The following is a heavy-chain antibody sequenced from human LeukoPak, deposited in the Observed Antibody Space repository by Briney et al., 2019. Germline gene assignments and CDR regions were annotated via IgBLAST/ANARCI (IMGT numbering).Heavy chain of an antibody. CDR2: IYSTGST. CDR3: ARDMVRGVMDV. V-gene: IGHV4-4*07. D-gene: IGHD3-10*01. Sequence: SETLSLTCTVSGDSISSYYWSWIRQPAGKGLEWIGRIYSTGSTDYNPSLKSRVTMSVDASKKQFSLKLSSVTAADTAVYHCARDMVRGVMDVWGQGTTVTVSS. CDR1: GDSISSYY. J-gene: IGHJ6*02.